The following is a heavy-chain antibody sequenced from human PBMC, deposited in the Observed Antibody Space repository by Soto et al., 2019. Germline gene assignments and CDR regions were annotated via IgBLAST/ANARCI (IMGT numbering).Heavy chain of an antibody. D-gene: IGHD6-19*01. J-gene: IGHJ6*02. Sequence: HPGGSLRLSCAASGFTFSSYWMHWVRQAPGKGLVWVSRINSDGSSTSYADSVKGRFTISRDNAKNTLYLQMNSLRAEDTAVYYCARGVRFLKWLVPHDWSDYYYGMDVWGQGTTVTVSS. CDR1: GFTFSSYW. CDR2: INSDGSST. V-gene: IGHV3-74*01. CDR3: ARGVRFLKWLVPHDWSDYYYGMDV.